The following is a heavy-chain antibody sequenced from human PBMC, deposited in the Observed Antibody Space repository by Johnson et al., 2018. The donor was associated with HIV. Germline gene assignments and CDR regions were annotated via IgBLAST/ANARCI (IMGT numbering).Heavy chain of an antibody. CDR2: IYSGDGT. J-gene: IGHJ3*02. Sequence: EQLEESGGGVVQPGRSLRLSCAASGFTFDDYAMHWVRQAPGKGLEWVSVIYSGDGTYYADSVKGRFTISRDNSKNTLYLQMNSLRADDTAVYYCAREGAWEVRPGAFDIWGQGTMVTVSP. V-gene: IGHV3-66*01. D-gene: IGHD1-26*01. CDR3: AREGAWEVRPGAFDI. CDR1: GFTFDDYA.